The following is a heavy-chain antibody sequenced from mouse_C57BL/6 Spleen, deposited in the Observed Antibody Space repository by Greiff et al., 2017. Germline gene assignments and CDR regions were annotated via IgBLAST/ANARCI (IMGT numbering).Heavy chain of an antibody. D-gene: IGHD2-2*01. V-gene: IGHV1-55*01. CDR3: ARRGYYGYDGFAY. CDR1: GYTFTSYW. J-gene: IGHJ3*01. Sequence: VQLQQPGAELVKPGASVTMSCKASGYTFTSYWITWVKQRPGQGLEWIGDIYPGSGSTNYTEKFTSKATLTVDTSSSTAYMQLSSLTSEDSAVYYCARRGYYGYDGFAYWGQGTLVTVSA. CDR2: IYPGSGST.